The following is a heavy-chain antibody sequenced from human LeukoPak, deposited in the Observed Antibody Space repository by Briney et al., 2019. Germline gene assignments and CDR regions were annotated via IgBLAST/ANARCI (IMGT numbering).Heavy chain of an antibody. V-gene: IGHV1-24*01. CDR3: ANLLLEIAVGSGVHGRDV. CDR2: FDPADGET. CDR1: GYTLSELS. Sequence: ASVKASCKVSGYTLSELSMHWVRQAPGEGLEWMGGFDPADGETIYAQKFQGRVSMTEDTSTDTAYMELSSLRSEDTAVYYCANLLLEIAVGSGVHGRDVWGQGTTVTVSS. D-gene: IGHD2-2*01. J-gene: IGHJ6*02.